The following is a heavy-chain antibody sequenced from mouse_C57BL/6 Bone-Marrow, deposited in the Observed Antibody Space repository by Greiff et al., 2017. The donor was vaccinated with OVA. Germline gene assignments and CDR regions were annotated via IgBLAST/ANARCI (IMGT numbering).Heavy chain of an antibody. CDR3: ARRRGDAMDY. CDR1: GFTFSSYG. Sequence: EVKLVESGGDLVKPGGSLKLSCAASGFTFSSYGMSWVRQTPDKRLEWVATISSGGSYTYYPDSVKGRFTISRDNAKNTLYLQMSSLKSEDTAMYYCARRRGDAMDYWGQGTSVTVSS. J-gene: IGHJ4*01. V-gene: IGHV5-6*02. CDR2: ISSGGSYT.